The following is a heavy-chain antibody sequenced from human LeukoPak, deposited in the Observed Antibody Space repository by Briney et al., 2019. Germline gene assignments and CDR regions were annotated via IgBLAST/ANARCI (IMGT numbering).Heavy chain of an antibody. CDR1: GDSVSSNSAA. J-gene: IGHJ4*02. V-gene: IGHV6-1*01. CDR3: ARAPAVAGWKGYFDY. Sequence: SQTLSLTCAISGDSVSSNSAAWNWIRQSPSRGLEWLGRTYYRPKWYNDYAVSVKSRITINPDTSKNQFSLQLNSVTPEGTAVYYCARAPAVAGWKGYFDYWGQGTLVTVSS. CDR2: TYYRPKWYN. D-gene: IGHD6-19*01.